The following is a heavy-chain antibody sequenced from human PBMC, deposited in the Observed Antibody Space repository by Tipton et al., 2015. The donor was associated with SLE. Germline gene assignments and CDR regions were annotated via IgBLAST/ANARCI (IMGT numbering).Heavy chain of an antibody. CDR1: GHTFTSYG. V-gene: IGHV1-18*01. J-gene: IGHJ1*01. CDR2: ISACNGNT. D-gene: IGHD4-23*01. Sequence: QVQLVQSGAEVKKPGASVKVSCKASGHTFTSYGINWVRQAPGQGLEWMGWISACNGNTNFAQRLQGRLTVTADTSTSTVYMELRSLRSDDTAVYYCATGPDCGGNFAYFQHWGQGTLVTVSP. CDR3: ATGPDCGGNFAYFQH.